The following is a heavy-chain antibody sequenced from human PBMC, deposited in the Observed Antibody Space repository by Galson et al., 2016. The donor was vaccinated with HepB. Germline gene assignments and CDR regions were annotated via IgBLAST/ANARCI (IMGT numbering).Heavy chain of an antibody. Sequence: TLSLTCSVSGGSVSSKGYFWTWIRQHPGKGLEWIGYTCYTGNTYYNPSLKSRLDMSVDTSKNQVSLRLSSVTVADTAVYYCARDRYLDSSGHNYLDPWGQGTLVTVSS. J-gene: IGHJ5*02. CDR2: TCYTGNT. CDR1: GGSVSSKGYF. V-gene: IGHV4-31*03. D-gene: IGHD3-22*01. CDR3: ARDRYLDSSGHNYLDP.